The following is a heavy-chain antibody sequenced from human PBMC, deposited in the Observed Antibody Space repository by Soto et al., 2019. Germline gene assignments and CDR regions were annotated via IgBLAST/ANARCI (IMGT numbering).Heavy chain of an antibody. CDR2: ISPMFGAA. Sequence: QLQLVQSGAEMKKPGSSVKVSSQTSGGTFNTYAMNWVRQAPGQGPEWMGDISPMFGAANYAPKFQGRVTITADESTGTSYMQLSRLTSEDTALYFCAREVQVHTPAFVYWGQGTLVTVSS. V-gene: IGHV1-69*19. J-gene: IGHJ4*02. CDR3: AREVQVHTPAFVY. D-gene: IGHD3-10*01. CDR1: GGTFNTYA.